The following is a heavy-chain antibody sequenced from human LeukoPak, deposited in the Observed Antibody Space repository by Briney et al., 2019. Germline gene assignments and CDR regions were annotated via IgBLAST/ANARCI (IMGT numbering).Heavy chain of an antibody. V-gene: IGHV4-4*02. CDR1: GGSISSSNW. D-gene: IGHD6-13*01. CDR2: IYHSGST. CDR3: ASGYSSSWYGMDV. J-gene: IGHJ6*04. Sequence: PSGTLSPTCAVSGGSISSSNWWSWVRQPPGKGLEWIGEIYHSGSTNCNPSLKSRVTISVDKSKNQFSLKLSSVTAADTAAYYCASGYSSSWYGMDVWGKGTTVTVSS.